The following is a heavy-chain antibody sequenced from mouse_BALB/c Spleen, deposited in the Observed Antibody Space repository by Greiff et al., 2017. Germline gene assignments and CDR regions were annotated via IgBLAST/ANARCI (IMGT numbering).Heavy chain of an antibody. J-gene: IGHJ2*01. CDR1: GFNIKDTY. D-gene: IGHD2-4*01. Sequence: VQLQQSGAELVKPGASVKLSCTASGFNIKDTYMHWVMQRPEQGLEWIGRIDPANGNTKYDPKFQGKATITADTSSNTAYLQLSSLTSEDTAVYYCASGDYDYFDYWGQGTTLTVSS. CDR2: IDPANGNT. CDR3: ASGDYDYFDY. V-gene: IGHV14-3*02.